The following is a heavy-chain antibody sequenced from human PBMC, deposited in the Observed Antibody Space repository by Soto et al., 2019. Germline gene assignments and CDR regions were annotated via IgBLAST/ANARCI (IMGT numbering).Heavy chain of an antibody. J-gene: IGHJ4*02. V-gene: IGHV3-23*01. Sequence: GRSLSLSCAASGITFSSNAIGCVLLASERGLHWGAAITGRGGGTYYADSVKGRFTISRYNAKNPLYLQINSLRAEDTALLYCAENPARWLRLNYFYFSGQGSLVT. CDR3: AENPARWLRLNYFYF. CDR1: GITFSSNA. CDR2: ITGRGGGT. D-gene: IGHD5-12*01.